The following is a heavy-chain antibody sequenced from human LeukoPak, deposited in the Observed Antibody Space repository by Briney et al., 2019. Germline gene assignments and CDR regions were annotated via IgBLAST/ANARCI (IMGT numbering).Heavy chain of an antibody. CDR3: ARENYDFWSGYYTDYYYYMDV. CDR2: ISYDGSNK. J-gene: IGHJ6*03. D-gene: IGHD3-3*01. CDR1: GFTFSSYA. V-gene: IGHV3-30*04. Sequence: PGGSLRLSCAASGFTFSSYAMHWVRQAPGKGLEWVAVISYDGSNKYYADSVKGRFTISRDNTKNTLYLQMNSLRAEDTAVYYCARENYDFWSGYYTDYYYYMDVWGKGTTVTVSS.